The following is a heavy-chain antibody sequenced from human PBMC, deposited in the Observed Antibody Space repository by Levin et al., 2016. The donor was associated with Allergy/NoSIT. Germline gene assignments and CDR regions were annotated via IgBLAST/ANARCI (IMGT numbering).Heavy chain of an antibody. D-gene: IGHD7-27*01. CDR2: YRDISDGTTI. V-gene: IGHV3-48*02. CDR3: ARDDHWAFDS. J-gene: IGHJ4*02. Sequence: WIRQPPGKGLEWIAYYRDISDGTTIKYADSVKGRFTISRDYAKSSVFLQLNSLRDEDTAVYYCARDDHWAFDSWGQGTLVTVSS.